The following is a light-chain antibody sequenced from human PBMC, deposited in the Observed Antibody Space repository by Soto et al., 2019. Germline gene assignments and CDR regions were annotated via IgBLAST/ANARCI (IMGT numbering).Light chain of an antibody. CDR3: GSYTTSSDYV. J-gene: IGLJ1*01. CDR2: EVS. Sequence: QSALTQPASVSGSPGQSIAISCTGTSSDVGGYKYVSWYQQHPVKAPKLLISEVSNRPSGVSDRFSGSKSGNTASLTISGLQAEDEADYSWGSYTTSSDYVFGSGTKVTV. V-gene: IGLV2-14*01. CDR1: SSDVGGYKY.